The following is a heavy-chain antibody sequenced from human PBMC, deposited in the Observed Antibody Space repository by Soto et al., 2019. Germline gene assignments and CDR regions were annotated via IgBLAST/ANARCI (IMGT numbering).Heavy chain of an antibody. CDR1: GFTFSNAW. CDR3: TTNSVPYCSSTSCFYYYGMDV. V-gene: IGHV3-15*07. CDR2: IKSKTDGGTT. Sequence: EVQLVESGGGLVKPGGSLRLSCTASGFTFSNAWMNWVRQAPGKGLEWVGRIKSKTDGGTTDYAAPVKGRFTISRDDSKNTLYLQMNSLKTEDTAVYYCTTNSVPYCSSTSCFYYYGMDVWGQGTTVTVSS. J-gene: IGHJ6*02. D-gene: IGHD2-2*01.